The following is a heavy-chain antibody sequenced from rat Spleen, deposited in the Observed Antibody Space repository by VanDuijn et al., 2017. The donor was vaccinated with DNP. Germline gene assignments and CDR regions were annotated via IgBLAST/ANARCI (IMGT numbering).Heavy chain of an antibody. Sequence: EVQLVESGGGLVQPGRSLKLSCAASGFTFRNYDMAWVRQAPTKGLEWVASINTGGGTPYYRDSVKGRFTISRDNAQNTLYLQMDSLRSEDTATYYCGRHRTIRPYYYVMDAWGQGASVTVSS. CDR3: GRHRTIRPYYYVMDA. CDR2: INTGGGTP. V-gene: IGHV5S13*01. J-gene: IGHJ4*01. CDR1: GFTFRNYD.